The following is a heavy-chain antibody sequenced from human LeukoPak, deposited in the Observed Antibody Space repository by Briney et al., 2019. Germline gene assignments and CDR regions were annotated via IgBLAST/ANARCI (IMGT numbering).Heavy chain of an antibody. J-gene: IGHJ4*02. V-gene: IGHV3-74*01. D-gene: IGHD6-19*01. Sequence: GGSLRLSCAASRFTFSSDWMHWVRQAPGKGLVWVSRINSDGSSTSYADSVKGRFTISRDNAKKTLYLQMNSLRAEDTAVYYCARVGYTSGWSFDYWGQGTVVTVSS. CDR3: ARVGYTSGWSFDY. CDR1: RFTFSSDW. CDR2: INSDGSST.